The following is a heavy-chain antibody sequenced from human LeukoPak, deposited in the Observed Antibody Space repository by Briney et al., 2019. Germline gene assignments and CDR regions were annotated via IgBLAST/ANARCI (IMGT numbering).Heavy chain of an antibody. CDR2: INPSAGTT. CDR3: ARDVFFYYGMDV. CDR1: GYTVTRHY. J-gene: IGHJ6*02. V-gene: IGHV1-46*01. Sequence: ASVKVSCKASGYTVTRHYMHWVRQAPGQGFEWMGIINPSAGTTSHAQKFQGRLTMTRDTSTSTVYMELSSLRSEDTAVYYCARDVFFYYGMDVWGQGTTVTVSS.